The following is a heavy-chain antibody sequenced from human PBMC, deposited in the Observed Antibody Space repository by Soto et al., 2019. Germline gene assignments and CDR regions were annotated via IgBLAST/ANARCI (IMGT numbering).Heavy chain of an antibody. CDR2: IIPIFGTA. J-gene: IGHJ5*02. CDR1: VGTFSSYA. V-gene: IGHV1-69*13. D-gene: IGHD6-19*01. Sequence: SVKVSCQASVGTFSSYAISWVLQAPGQGLEWMGGIIPIFGTANYAQKFQGRVTITADESTSTAYMELSSLRSEDTAVYYCARDVIGSSGWYRGPFDPWGQGTLVTVSS. CDR3: ARDVIGSSGWYRGPFDP.